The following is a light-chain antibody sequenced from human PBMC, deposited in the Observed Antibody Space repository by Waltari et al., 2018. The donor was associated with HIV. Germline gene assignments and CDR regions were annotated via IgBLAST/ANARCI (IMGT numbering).Light chain of an antibody. Sequence: QPVVTQESSLTVSPGGTVILTCASSAGVVTRGHSPYWFQLRPGQAPQILIFDSNNRYPWTPARFAGSFLGGKAALTLTGAQPEDEAAYYCLLSFDGTLVFGGGT. J-gene: IGLJ2*01. CDR1: AGVVTRGHS. CDR2: DSN. CDR3: LLSFDGTLV. V-gene: IGLV7-46*01.